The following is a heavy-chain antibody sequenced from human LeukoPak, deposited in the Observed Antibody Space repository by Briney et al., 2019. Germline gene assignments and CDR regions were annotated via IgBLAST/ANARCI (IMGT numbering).Heavy chain of an antibody. CDR2: ISGSGGST. CDR1: GFTFSSYA. J-gene: IGHJ4*02. Sequence: GGSLRLSCAASGFTFSSYAMSWVRQAPGKGLEWVSAISGSGGSTYYADSVKGRFTISRDNSKNTLYLQMNSLRTEDTAVYYCAKSLYGGNLYFDYWGQGTLVTVSS. V-gene: IGHV3-23*01. D-gene: IGHD4-23*01. CDR3: AKSLYGGNLYFDY.